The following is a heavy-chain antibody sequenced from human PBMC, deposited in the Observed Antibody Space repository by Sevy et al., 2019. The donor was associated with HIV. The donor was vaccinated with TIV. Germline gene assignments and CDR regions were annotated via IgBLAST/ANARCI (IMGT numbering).Heavy chain of an antibody. CDR2: ISSSSSYI. Sequence: GGSLRLSCAASGFTFSSYSMNWVRQAPGKGLEWVSSISSSSSYIYYADSVKGRFTISRDNATNSLYLQMNSLRADDTAVYYCARAALVYHNHKYSSSSGVDYWGQGTLVTVSS. D-gene: IGHD6-6*01. CDR1: GFTFSSYS. V-gene: IGHV3-21*01. J-gene: IGHJ4*02. CDR3: ARAALVYHNHKYSSSSGVDY.